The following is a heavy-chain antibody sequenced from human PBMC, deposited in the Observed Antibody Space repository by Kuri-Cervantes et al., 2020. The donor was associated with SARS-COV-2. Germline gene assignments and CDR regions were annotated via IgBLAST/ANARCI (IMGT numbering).Heavy chain of an antibody. V-gene: IGHV2-70*11. CDR3: APIQASTVIADF. CDR2: IDWDDDK. D-gene: IGHD4-11*01. CDR1: GFSLNTSGMC. J-gene: IGHJ4*02. Sequence: SGPTLVKPTQTLTLTCTFSGFSLNTSGMCVSWIRQPPGKALEWLARIDWDDDKYYSTSLRTRLTISKDTSKNQVVLTMINMDPVDTATYYCAPIQASTVIADFWGQGTLVTVSS.